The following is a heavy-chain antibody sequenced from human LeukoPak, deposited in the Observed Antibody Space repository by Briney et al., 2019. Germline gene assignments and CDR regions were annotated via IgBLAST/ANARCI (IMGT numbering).Heavy chain of an antibody. V-gene: IGHV1-2*02. J-gene: IGHJ4*02. CDR3: AGEYCSGGSCRQGFDY. CDR1: GYTFTGYY. CDR2: INPNSGDT. D-gene: IGHD2-15*01. Sequence: ASVKVSRKASGYTFTGYYMHWVRQAPGQGLEWMGWINPNSGDTNHAQNFQGRVTLTRDTSISTAYMELSSLRSDDSAVYYCAGEYCSGGSCRQGFDYWGQGTLVTVSS.